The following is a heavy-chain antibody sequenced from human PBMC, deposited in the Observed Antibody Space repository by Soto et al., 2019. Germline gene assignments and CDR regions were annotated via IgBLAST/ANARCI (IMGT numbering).Heavy chain of an antibody. V-gene: IGHV5-51*01. Sequence: GESLKISCKGSGYSFSTYWIAWVRQLPGKGLEWMGIIYPGDSDTRYSPSFQGQVTISADKSISTAYLQWSSPKASDTAIYYCARRGSDYSYNYMDVWGKGTTVTVSS. CDR2: IYPGDSDT. J-gene: IGHJ6*03. CDR3: ARRGSDYSYNYMDV. D-gene: IGHD6-6*01. CDR1: GYSFSTYW.